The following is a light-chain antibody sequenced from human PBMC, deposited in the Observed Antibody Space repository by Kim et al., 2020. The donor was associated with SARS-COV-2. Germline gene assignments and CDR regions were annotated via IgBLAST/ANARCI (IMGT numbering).Light chain of an antibody. V-gene: IGKV1-39*01. CDR2: GAS. CDR3: QQSYSPPRT. Sequence: ASVGDRVTITCRASQGISNYLNWYQQRPGKAPKLLIYGASSLQIGVPSRFSASGSGTDFTLTISGLQPEDVATYFCQQSYSPPRTFGVGTKVESK. CDR1: QGISNY. J-gene: IGKJ4*02.